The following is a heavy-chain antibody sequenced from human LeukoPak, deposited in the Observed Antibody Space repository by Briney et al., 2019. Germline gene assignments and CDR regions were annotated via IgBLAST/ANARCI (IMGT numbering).Heavy chain of an antibody. CDR1: GYTFTGYY. J-gene: IGHJ4*02. V-gene: IGHV1-46*01. D-gene: IGHD3-10*01. Sequence: ASVKVSCKASGYTFTGYYMHWVRQAPGQGLEWMGVITASGGGTTYAQKFQGRVTMTRDTSSSTVYMELTSLRSEDTAVYYCARDVFGLDYWGQGTLVTVSS. CDR2: ITASGGGT. CDR3: ARDVFGLDY.